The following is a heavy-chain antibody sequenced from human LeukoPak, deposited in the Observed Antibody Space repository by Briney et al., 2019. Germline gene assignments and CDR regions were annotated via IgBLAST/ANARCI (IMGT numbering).Heavy chain of an antibody. CDR3: GRVPTPNYYDSSPKNYGMDV. CDR1: GFTFSSYW. CDR2: IKQDGSEK. D-gene: IGHD3-22*01. V-gene: IGHV3-7*03. J-gene: IGHJ6*02. Sequence: PGGSLRLSCAASGFTFSSYWMSWVRQAPGRGLEWVANIKQDGSEKYYVDSVKGRFTISRDNAKNSLYLQMNSLRAEDTALYHCGRVPTPNYYDSSPKNYGMDVWGQGTRVTVSS.